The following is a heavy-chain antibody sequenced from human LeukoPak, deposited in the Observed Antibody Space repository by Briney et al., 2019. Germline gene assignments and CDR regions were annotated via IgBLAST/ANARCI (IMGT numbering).Heavy chain of an antibody. CDR1: GYTFTSYG. V-gene: IGHV1-2*02. J-gene: IGHJ5*02. D-gene: IGHD2-2*01. Sequence: GASVKVSCKASGYTFTSYGISWVRQAPGQGLEWMGWINPNSGGTNYAQKFQGRVTMTRDTSISTAYMELSRLRSDDTAVYYCARERYAIVVAPAAMTGTGRFDPWGQGTLVTVSS. CDR3: ARERYAIVVAPAAMTGTGRFDP. CDR2: INPNSGGT.